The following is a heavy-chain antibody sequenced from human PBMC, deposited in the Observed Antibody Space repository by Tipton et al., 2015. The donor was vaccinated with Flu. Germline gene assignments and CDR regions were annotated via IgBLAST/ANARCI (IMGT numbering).Heavy chain of an antibody. CDR3: ARLSFYDVDLKNFYFED. CDR2: IYYSGST. J-gene: IGHJ4*02. CDR1: GGPISSSTYY. V-gene: IGHV4-39*01. D-gene: IGHD3-10*02. Sequence: TLSLTCTVSGGPISSSTYYWGWIRQPPGKGLEWIGIIYYSGSTYYNPSLKSRVTISVDTSKNQFSLKLTSVTAADTATYYCARLSFYDVDLKNFYFEDWGQGTLVTVSS.